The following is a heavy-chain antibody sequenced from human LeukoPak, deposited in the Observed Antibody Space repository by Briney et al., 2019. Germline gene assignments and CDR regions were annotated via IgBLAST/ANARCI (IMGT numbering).Heavy chain of an antibody. CDR2: ISPYNGNT. CDR1: GYDFTSVG. CDR3: ARYCGGDCYLGLDI. V-gene: IGHV1-18*01. Sequence: ASVKVSCKASGYDFTSVGITWVRQAPGQGLEWLGWISPYNGNTRYVQKIQGRVTMTTDTSTSTAYMELRSLRSDDTAMYYCARYCGGDCYLGLDIWGQGTMVTVSS. D-gene: IGHD2-21*02. J-gene: IGHJ3*02.